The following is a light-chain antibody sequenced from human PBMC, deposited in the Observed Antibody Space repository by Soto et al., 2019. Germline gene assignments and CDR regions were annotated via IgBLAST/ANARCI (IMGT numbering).Light chain of an antibody. CDR3: QQSYSTPLT. CDR2: GAS. V-gene: IGKV3-11*01. Sequence: IVLTECPATRSLTPGERSTLSCRASQSVSTYLAWYKQKPGQAPRLIIYGASTRATGIPARFSGSGSGTEFTLTISSLQPEDFATYSCQQSYSTPLTCGGGTKVDIK. CDR1: QSVSTY. J-gene: IGKJ4*01.